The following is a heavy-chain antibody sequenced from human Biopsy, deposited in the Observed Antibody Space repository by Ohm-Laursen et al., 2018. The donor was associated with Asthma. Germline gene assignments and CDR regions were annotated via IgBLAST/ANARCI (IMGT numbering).Heavy chain of an antibody. V-gene: IGHV3-9*01. CDR3: AKDTLSSSCKWFDP. J-gene: IGHJ5*02. CDR2: ISWNSVTV. Sequence: SLSLSCAATGFAFADTGMHWVWQGLRRAPGRVVGISWNSVTVDYAASVKGRFAISRDNAKNSLGLEMNSLRSEDTALYYCAKDTLSSSCKWFDPWGQGTMVNVST. CDR1: GFAFADTG. D-gene: IGHD2-2*01.